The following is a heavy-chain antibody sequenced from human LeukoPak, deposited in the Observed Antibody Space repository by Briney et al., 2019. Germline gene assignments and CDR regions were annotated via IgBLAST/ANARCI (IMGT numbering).Heavy chain of an antibody. J-gene: IGHJ4*02. CDR2: IYYTGTT. CDR1: GGSINSHY. CDR3: ARHWYGGNFLFDY. D-gene: IGHD4-23*01. V-gene: IGHV4-59*08. Sequence: SETLSLTCTVSGGSINSHYWTWIRQPPGKGLEWIGSIYYTGTTSYNSSLKSRVTISIDTSKNQFSLNLNSVTAADTAVYYCARHWYGGNFLFDYWGQGTLITVSS.